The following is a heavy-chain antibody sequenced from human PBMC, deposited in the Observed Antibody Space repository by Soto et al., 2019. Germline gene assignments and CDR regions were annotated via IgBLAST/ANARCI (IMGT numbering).Heavy chain of an antibody. D-gene: IGHD3-3*01. V-gene: IGHV3-7*03. J-gene: IGHJ4*02. CDR3: ARLTYAFWSHYANDY. Sequence: WGSLRLSCAASGCTFSTYWMTWGRQAPGRGLEWLAKIKQDASEKCYVDSVNGRFSISRDNAKNSLYLQMNSLRAEDTAGYYCARLTYAFWSHYANDYWGKRTLVTVSS. CDR2: IKQDASEK. CDR1: GCTFSTYW.